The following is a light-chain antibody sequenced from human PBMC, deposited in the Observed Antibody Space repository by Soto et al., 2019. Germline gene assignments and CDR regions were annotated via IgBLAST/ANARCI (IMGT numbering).Light chain of an antibody. CDR3: EAWDDSLSVPM. V-gene: IGLV1-47*01. CDR2: RNN. J-gene: IGLJ3*02. Sequence: QSVLTQPPSASGTPGQRVTISCSGSSSNIGSNYVYWYQQLPGTAPKLLIYRNNQRPSGVPDRFSGSKSGTSASLAISGLRSEDVADYYCEAWDDSLSVPMFGGGTKLTVL. CDR1: SSNIGSNY.